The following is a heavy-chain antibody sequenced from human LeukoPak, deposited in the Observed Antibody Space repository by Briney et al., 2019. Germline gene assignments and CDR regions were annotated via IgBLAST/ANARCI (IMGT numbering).Heavy chain of an antibody. CDR1: GFTVSSNY. Sequence: PGGSLRLSCAASGFTVSSNYMSWVRQAPGKGLEWVPVIYSGGSTYYADSVKGRFTISRDNSKNTLYLQMNSLRAEDTAVYYCARENQYYFDYWGQGTLVTVSS. CDR3: ARENQYYFDY. D-gene: IGHD1-14*01. CDR2: IYSGGST. J-gene: IGHJ4*02. V-gene: IGHV3-53*01.